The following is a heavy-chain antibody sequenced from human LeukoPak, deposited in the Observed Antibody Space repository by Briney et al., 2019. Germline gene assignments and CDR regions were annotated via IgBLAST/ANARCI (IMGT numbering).Heavy chain of an antibody. CDR1: GGSFSGYY. Sequence: SETLSLTCAVYGGSFSGYYWSWIRQPPGKGLEWIGEINQSGSTNYNPSLKSRVTISVDTSKNQFSLKLSSVTAADTAVYYCARESHSGSYGLDYWGQGTLVTVSS. CDR2: INQSGST. V-gene: IGHV4-34*01. J-gene: IGHJ4*02. CDR3: ARESHSGSYGLDY. D-gene: IGHD1-26*01.